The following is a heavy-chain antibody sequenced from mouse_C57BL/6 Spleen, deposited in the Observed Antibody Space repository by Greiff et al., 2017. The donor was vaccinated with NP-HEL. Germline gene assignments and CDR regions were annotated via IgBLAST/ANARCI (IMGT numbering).Heavy chain of an antibody. Sequence: QVQLQQSGAELVMPGASVKLSCKASGYTFTSYWMHWVKQRPGQGLEWIGEIDPSDSYTNYNQKFKGKSTLTVDKSSSTAYMQLSSLTSEDSAVYYCARLVTTALDYWGQGTTLTVSS. CDR1: GYTFTSYW. D-gene: IGHD1-2*01. J-gene: IGHJ2*01. V-gene: IGHV1-69*01. CDR2: IDPSDSYT. CDR3: ARLVTTALDY.